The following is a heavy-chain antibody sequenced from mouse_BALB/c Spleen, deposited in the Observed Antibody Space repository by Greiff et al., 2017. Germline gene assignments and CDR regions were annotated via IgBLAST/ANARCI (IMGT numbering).Heavy chain of an antibody. V-gene: IGHV5-17*02. CDR3: ARSAHYGSSIDY. J-gene: IGHJ2*01. CDR2: ISSGSSTI. CDR1: GFTFSSFG. D-gene: IGHD1-1*01. Sequence: EVNLVESGGGLVQPGGSRKLSCAASGFTFSSFGMHWVRQAPEKGLEWVAYISSGSSTIYYADTVKGRFTISRDNPKNTLFLQMTSLRSEDTAMYYCARSAHYGSSIDYWGQGTTLTVSS.